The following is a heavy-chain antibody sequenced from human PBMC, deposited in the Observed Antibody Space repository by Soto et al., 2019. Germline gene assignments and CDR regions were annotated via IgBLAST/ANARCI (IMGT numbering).Heavy chain of an antibody. CDR1: GFVFSDFQ. CDR2: ITGTSAFL. J-gene: IGHJ4*02. CDR3: ARDDLAVQGAFDH. V-gene: IGHV3-21*01. D-gene: IGHD3-10*02. Sequence: GGSLRLSCAASGFVFSDFQLNWVRQAPGRGLEWLASITGTSAFLFYADSIKGRFTISRDNPKNFLFLQMDSLGPEDTAVYYCARDDLAVQGAFDHWCQGALGTVSS.